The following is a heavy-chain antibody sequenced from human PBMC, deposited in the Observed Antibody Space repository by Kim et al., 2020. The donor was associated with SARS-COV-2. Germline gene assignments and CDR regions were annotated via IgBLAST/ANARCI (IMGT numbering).Heavy chain of an antibody. CDR2: FDPEDGET. Sequence: ASVKVSCKVSGYTLTELSMHWVRQAPGKGLEWMGGFDPEDGETINAQKFQGRVTMTEDTSTDTAYMELSSLRSEDTAVYYCATPPPGPGDYYYMDVWGKGTTVTVSS. J-gene: IGHJ6*03. V-gene: IGHV1-24*01. CDR3: ATPPPGPGDYYYMDV. CDR1: GYTLTELS.